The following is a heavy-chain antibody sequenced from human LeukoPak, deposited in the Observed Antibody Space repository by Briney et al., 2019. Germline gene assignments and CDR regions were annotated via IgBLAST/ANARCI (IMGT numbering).Heavy chain of an antibody. V-gene: IGHV1-69*05. CDR3: ATGEVTYYSCWGFEI. D-gene: IGHD3-16*01. CDR2: IIPIFATA. Sequence: GASVKVSCKASGGTFSNYAVSWVQQAPGQGLEWMGGIIPIFATADYPQKFQGRVTITTDESRTTAYLELRNLRSEDTAVYYCATGEVTYYSCWGFEIWGQGTMVTVSS. CDR1: GGTFSNYA. J-gene: IGHJ3*02.